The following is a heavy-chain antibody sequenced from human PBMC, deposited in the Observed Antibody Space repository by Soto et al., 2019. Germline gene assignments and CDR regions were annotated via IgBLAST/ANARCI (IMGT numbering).Heavy chain of an antibody. CDR1: GFTFSSHC. J-gene: IGHJ6*02. Sequence: EVQLVESGGGLVQPGGSLRLSCAASGFTFSSHCMNWVLQAPGKGLEWISYICSSSSIYYADSVKGRFTISRDNVKNSLYLQMNSLRDEDTAVYYCAREGLTRYYYYGMDVWGQGTTVTVSS. V-gene: IGHV3-48*02. CDR3: AREGLTRYYYYGMDV. CDR2: ICSSSSI. D-gene: IGHD3-9*01.